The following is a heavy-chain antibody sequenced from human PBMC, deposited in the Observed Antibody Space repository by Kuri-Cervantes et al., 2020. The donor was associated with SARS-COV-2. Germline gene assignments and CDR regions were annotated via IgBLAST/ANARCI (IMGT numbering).Heavy chain of an antibody. V-gene: IGHV4-38-2*02. Sequence: SETLSLTCTVSGDSITGYFWNWIRQPPGKGLEWIGSIYHSGSTYYNPSLKSRVTISVDTSKNQFSLKLSSVTAADTAVYYCARTITIFGVGRAFDIWGQGTMVTVSS. D-gene: IGHD3-3*01. CDR2: IYHSGST. J-gene: IGHJ3*02. CDR1: GDSITGYF. CDR3: ARTITIFGVGRAFDI.